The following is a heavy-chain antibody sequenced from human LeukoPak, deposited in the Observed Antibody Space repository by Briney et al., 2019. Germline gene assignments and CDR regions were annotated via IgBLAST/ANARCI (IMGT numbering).Heavy chain of an antibody. D-gene: IGHD1-26*01. CDR2: VNADGGNT. CDR1: GFTFANYR. J-gene: IGHJ4*02. Sequence: GGSLRLSCAASGFTFANYRMSWVRQAPGRGLEGASTVNADGGNTYYADSVKGRFTISRDNSKSTLILQMNSLRVEDTALYYCTKRVKYGGTWDHFADWGQGTLVTVSS. CDR3: TKRVKYGGTWDHFAD. V-gene: IGHV3-23*01.